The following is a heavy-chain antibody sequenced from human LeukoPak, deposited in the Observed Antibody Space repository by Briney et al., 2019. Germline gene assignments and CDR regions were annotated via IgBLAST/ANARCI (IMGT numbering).Heavy chain of an antibody. CDR3: ARDGTPYYYDSSGYDPADY. CDR1: GFTVSSNY. V-gene: IGHV3-11*01. CDR2: ISSSGSTI. Sequence: GGSLRLSCAASGFTVSSNYMSWVRQAPGKGLEWVSYISSSGSTIYYADSVKGRFTISRDNAKNSLYLQMNSLRAEDTAVYYCARDGTPYYYDSSGYDPADYWGQGTLVTVSS. J-gene: IGHJ4*02. D-gene: IGHD3-22*01.